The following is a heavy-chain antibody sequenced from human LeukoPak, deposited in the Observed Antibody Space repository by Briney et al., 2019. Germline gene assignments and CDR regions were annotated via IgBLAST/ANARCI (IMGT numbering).Heavy chain of an antibody. Sequence: GASVKVSCKASGYTFTGYYMHWVRQAPGQELEWMGWINPNSGSTNYAQKFQGGVTMTRDTSISTAFMDLSRLRSDDTAVYYCARRGNYGDYFDYWGQGTLVTVSS. J-gene: IGHJ4*02. CDR2: INPNSGST. CDR1: GYTFTGYY. CDR3: ARRGNYGDYFDY. D-gene: IGHD4-17*01. V-gene: IGHV1-2*02.